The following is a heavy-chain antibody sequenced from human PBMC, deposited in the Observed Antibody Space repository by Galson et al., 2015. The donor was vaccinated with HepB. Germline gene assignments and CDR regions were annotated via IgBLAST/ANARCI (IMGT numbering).Heavy chain of an antibody. D-gene: IGHD6-19*01. Sequence: SLRLSCAASGFTFSNAWMNWVRQAPGKGPEWVGRITDKSGRGTIDYAAPVKGRFSISGDESKDTLYLHMNSLKTEDTGVYYCTTYLGRSGWQWGQGTLVTVSS. V-gene: IGHV3-15*01. CDR2: ITDKSGRGTI. CDR3: TTYLGRSGWQ. J-gene: IGHJ4*02. CDR1: GFTFSNAW.